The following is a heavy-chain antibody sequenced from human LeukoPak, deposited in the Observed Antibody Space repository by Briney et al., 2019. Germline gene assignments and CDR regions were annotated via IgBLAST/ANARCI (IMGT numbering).Heavy chain of an antibody. V-gene: IGHV1-2*02. CDR2: INPNSGGT. Sequence: GASVKVSCKASGYTFTGYYMHWVRQAPGQGLEWMGWINPNSGGTNYAQKFQGRVTMTRDTSISTAYMELSRLTSDDTAVYYCARDRAWIQLWHALDIWGQGTMVTVSS. CDR3: ARDRAWIQLWHALDI. CDR1: GYTFTGYY. D-gene: IGHD5-18*01. J-gene: IGHJ3*02.